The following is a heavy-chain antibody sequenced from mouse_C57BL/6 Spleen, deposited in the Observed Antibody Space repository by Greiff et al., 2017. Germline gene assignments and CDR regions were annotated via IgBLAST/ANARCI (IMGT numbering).Heavy chain of an antibody. J-gene: IGHJ2*01. CDR1: GYTFTSYW. CDR3: AIYYGSSPYYFDY. V-gene: IGHV1-72*01. D-gene: IGHD1-1*01. CDR2: IDPNSGGT. Sequence: LQQPGAELVKPGASVKLSCKASGYTFTSYWMHWVKQRPGRGLEWIGRIDPNSGGTKYNEKFKSKATLTVDKPSSTAYMQLSSLTSEDSAVYYCAIYYGSSPYYFDYWGQGTTLTVSS.